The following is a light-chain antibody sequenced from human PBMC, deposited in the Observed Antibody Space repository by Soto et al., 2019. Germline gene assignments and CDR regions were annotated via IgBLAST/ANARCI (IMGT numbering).Light chain of an antibody. J-gene: IGKJ1*01. V-gene: IGKV3-15*01. Sequence: EIVMTQSPATLSVSPGERATLSCRASQSVSSNLAWYQQKPGQAPRLLIYGASTRATGIPARFSGSGSGTEFNLTISSLQSEDFAVYYCQQYNNWGTFGHGTKVEIK. CDR3: QQYNNWGT. CDR1: QSVSSN. CDR2: GAS.